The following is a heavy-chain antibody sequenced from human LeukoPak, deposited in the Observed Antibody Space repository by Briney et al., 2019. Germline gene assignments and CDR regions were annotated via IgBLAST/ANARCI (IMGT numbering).Heavy chain of an antibody. Sequence: GASGNFSCKASGYTITSYDINWARQATGQGLEWMGWMNPNSGNTGYAQKFQGRVTMTRNTSIRTAYMELGSLRSEDTAVYYCARGQARAVRGVINAYWVQGTLVTVSS. CDR3: ARGQARAVRGVINAY. D-gene: IGHD3-10*01. J-gene: IGHJ4*02. CDR1: GYTITSYD. CDR2: MNPNSGNT. V-gene: IGHV1-8*01.